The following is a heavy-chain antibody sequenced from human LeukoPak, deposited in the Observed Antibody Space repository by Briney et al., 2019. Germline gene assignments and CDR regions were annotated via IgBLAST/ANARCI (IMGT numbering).Heavy chain of an antibody. CDR3: ARGGYSSSSALVY. D-gene: IGHD6-6*01. V-gene: IGHV3-30*04. J-gene: IGHJ4*02. Sequence: GGSLRLSCAASGFTFSSYAMHWVRQAPGKGLEWVAVISYDGSNKYYADSVKGRFTISRDNSKNTLYLQMNSLRAEDTAVYYCARGGYSSSSALVYWGQGTLVTVSS. CDR2: ISYDGSNK. CDR1: GFTFSSYA.